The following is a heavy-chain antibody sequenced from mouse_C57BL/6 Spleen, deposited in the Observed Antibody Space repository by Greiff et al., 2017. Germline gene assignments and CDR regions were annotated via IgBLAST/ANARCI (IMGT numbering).Heavy chain of an antibody. V-gene: IGHV5-4*01. J-gene: IGHJ2*01. CDR3: ARDRYYGSSLYYFDY. Sequence: EVKLVESGGGLVKPGGSLKLSCAASGFTFSSYAMSWVRQTPEQRLEWVATISDGGSYTYYPDNVKGRFTISRDNAKNNLYLQLSNLKSEDTAMXYCARDRYYGSSLYYFDYWGQGTTLTVSS. CDR1: GFTFSSYA. CDR2: ISDGGSYT. D-gene: IGHD1-1*01.